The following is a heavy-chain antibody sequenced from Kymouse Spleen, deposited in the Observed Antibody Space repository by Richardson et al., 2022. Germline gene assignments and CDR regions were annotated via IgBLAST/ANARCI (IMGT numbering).Heavy chain of an antibody. CDR2: INHSGST. V-gene: IGHV4-34*01. J-gene: IGHJ5*02. D-gene: IGHD2-21*02,IGHD4-17*01. CDR3: ARGEGDYWFDP. Sequence: QVQLQQWGAGLLKPSETLSLTCAVYGGSFSGYYWSWIRQPPGKGLEWIGEINHSGSTNYNPSLKSRVTISVDTSKNQFSLKLSSVTAADTAVYYCARGEGDYWFDPWGQGTLVTVSS. CDR1: GGSFSGYY.